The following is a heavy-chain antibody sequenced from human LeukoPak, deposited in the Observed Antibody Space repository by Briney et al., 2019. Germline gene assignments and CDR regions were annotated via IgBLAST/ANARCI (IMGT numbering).Heavy chain of an antibody. J-gene: IGHJ4*02. D-gene: IGHD6-13*01. CDR2: ISSSSIYI. Sequence: GGSLRLSCAASGFTFSSYSMNWVRQAPGKGLEWVSSISSSSIYIYYADSMKGRFTISRDNAKNSLFLQMNSLRAEDTAVYYCARDPIAAAGNVPDYWGQGTLVTVSS. CDR1: GFTFSSYS. CDR3: ARDPIAAAGNVPDY. V-gene: IGHV3-21*01.